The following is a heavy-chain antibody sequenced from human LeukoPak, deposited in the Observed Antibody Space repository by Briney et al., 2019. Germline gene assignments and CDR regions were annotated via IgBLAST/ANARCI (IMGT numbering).Heavy chain of an antibody. CDR2: IYYSGST. V-gene: IGHV4-39*07. CDR1: GGSISSSSYY. J-gene: IGHJ3*02. D-gene: IGHD6-19*01. CDR3: ARVRLGYSSGGGAFDI. Sequence: PSETLSLTCTVSGGSISSSSYYWGWIRQPPGKGLEWIGSIYYSGSTYYNPSLKSRVTISVDTSKNQFSLKLSSVTAADTAVYYCARVRLGYSSGGGAFDIWGQGTMVTVSS.